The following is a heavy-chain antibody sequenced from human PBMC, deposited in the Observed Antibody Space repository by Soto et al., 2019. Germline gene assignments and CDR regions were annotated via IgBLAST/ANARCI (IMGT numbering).Heavy chain of an antibody. CDR1: GGSISSYY. CDR3: ARESKAGTLNWFDP. J-gene: IGHJ5*02. V-gene: IGHV4-59*01. CDR2: IYYSGST. D-gene: IGHD6-19*01. Sequence: ASETLSLTCTVSGGSISSYYWSWIRQPPGKGLEWIGYIYYSGSTNYNPSLKSRVTISVDTSKNQFSLKLSSVTAADTAVYYCARESKAGTLNWFDPWGQGTLVTVSS.